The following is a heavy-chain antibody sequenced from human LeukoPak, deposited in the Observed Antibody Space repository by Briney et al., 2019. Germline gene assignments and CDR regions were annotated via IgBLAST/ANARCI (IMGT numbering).Heavy chain of an antibody. CDR3: AKEIHCSRISCSGTNLYFYYAMDV. CDR2: VSFDGSTN. J-gene: IGHJ6*02. D-gene: IGHD2-2*01. CDR1: GITFSSYD. Sequence: GGSLRLSCAASGITFSSYDMHWVRQAPGKGLEWVAAVSFDGSTNYFVDSVKGRFNISRDNSKNTLYLQMNSLRAEDTAIYYCAKEIHCSRISCSGTNLYFYYAMDVWGQGTTVIVSS. V-gene: IGHV3-30*18.